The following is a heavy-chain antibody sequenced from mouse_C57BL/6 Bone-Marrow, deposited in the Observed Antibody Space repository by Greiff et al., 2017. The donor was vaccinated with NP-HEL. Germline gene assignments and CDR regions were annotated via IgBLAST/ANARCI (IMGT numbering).Heavy chain of an antibody. CDR3: TVSNYVAY. CDR1: GFTFSNYW. CDR2: IRLKSDNYAT. J-gene: IGHJ3*01. V-gene: IGHV6-3*01. Sequence: EVQLVESGGGLVQPGGSMKLSCVASGFTFSNYWMNWVRQSPEKGLEWVAQIRLKSDNYATHYAESVKGRFTISRDDSKSSVYLQMNNLRAEDTGIYYCTVSNYVAYWGQGTLVTVSA. D-gene: IGHD2-5*01.